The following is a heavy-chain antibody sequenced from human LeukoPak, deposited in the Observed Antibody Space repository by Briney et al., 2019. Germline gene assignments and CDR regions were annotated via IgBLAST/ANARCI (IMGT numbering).Heavy chain of an antibody. CDR2: LYSGGTT. CDR3: ARASGGYYDSSGSFDY. CDR1: GFTVSSNY. Sequence: GGSLRLSCAASGFTVSSNYMSWVRQAPGKGLEWVSVLYSGGTTYYADSVKGRITISRDNSKNMLYLQMNSLRAEDTAVYHCARASGGYYDSSGSFDYWGQGTLVTVSS. V-gene: IGHV3-53*01. D-gene: IGHD3-22*01. J-gene: IGHJ4*02.